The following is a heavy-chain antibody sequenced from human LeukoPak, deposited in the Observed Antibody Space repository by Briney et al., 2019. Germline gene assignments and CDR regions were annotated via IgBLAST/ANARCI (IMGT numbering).Heavy chain of an antibody. CDR1: GYSISSGYD. CDR3: ARSHRYYDSSGYFGY. J-gene: IGHJ4*02. V-gene: IGHV4-38-2*02. CDR2: IYHSGSI. Sequence: SETLSLTCTVSGYSISSGYDWGWIRPPPGQGLERIGSIYHSGSIYCNPSLKSRVTISVDTSKNQFSLKLSSVTAADTAVYYCARSHRYYDSSGYFGYWGQGTLVTVSS. D-gene: IGHD3-22*01.